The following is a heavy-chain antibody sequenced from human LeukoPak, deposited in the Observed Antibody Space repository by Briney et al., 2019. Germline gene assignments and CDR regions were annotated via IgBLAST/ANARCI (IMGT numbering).Heavy chain of an antibody. V-gene: IGHV3-74*01. Sequence: GGSLRLSCAASGFPSSTSWVHWVRQAPGKGPLWVSRISSDGGTTEYADSVKGRFAISRDNAKNTLYLQMNSLRAEDTAVYYCAARFRDGLDIWGQGTMVTVSS. J-gene: IGHJ3*02. CDR1: GFPSSTSW. CDR3: AARFRDGLDI. CDR2: ISSDGGTT.